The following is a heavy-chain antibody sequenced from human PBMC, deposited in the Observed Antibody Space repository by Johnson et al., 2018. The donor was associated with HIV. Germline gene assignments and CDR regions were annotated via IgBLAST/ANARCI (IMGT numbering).Heavy chain of an antibody. CDR3: ATRDPTHRPGVFDI. CDR1: GITFNNAW. V-gene: IGHV3-15*01. CDR2: IKSKPDGAAI. J-gene: IGHJ3*02. D-gene: IGHD1-14*01. Sequence: VQLVESGGGLVKPGGSLRLSCAASGITFNNAWMSWVRQAPGKGLEWVGRIKSKPDGAAIHYAAPVKGRFTVSRDDSRNTLYLQMNSLKTEDTAVYYCATRDPTHRPGVFDIWGQGTMVTVSS.